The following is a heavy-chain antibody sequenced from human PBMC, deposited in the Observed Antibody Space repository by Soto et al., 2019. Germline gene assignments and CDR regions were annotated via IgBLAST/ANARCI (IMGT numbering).Heavy chain of an antibody. CDR3: ARGSPLRGMDV. Sequence: ASVKVSFKASGYTFTSYAMHWLRQAPGQRLEWMGWINAGNGNTKYSQKFQGRVTITRDTSASTAYMELSSLRSEDTAVYYCARGSPLRGMDVWGQGTTVTVSS. CDR1: GYTFTSYA. V-gene: IGHV1-3*01. J-gene: IGHJ6*02. CDR2: INAGNGNT.